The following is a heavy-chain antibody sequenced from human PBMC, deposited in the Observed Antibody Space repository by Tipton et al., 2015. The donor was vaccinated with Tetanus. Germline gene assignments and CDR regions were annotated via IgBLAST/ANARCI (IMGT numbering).Heavy chain of an antibody. J-gene: IGHJ5*01. D-gene: IGHD5-12*01. CDR2: ISSSSSYI. CDR3: VRKGYTRATPGLDS. CDR1: GFSFGDYA. V-gene: IGHV3-21*01. Sequence: QLVQSGGGLVKPGRSLRLSCTASGFSFGDYAMSWFRQAPGKGLDWVSAISSSSSYIYYADSVKGRFTIFRDNANNSLYLQMNSLGAEDTAVYFCVRKGYTRATPGLDSWGHGTLVTVSS.